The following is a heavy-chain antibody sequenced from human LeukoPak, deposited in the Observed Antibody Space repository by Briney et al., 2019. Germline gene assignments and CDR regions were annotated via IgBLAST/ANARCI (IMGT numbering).Heavy chain of an antibody. J-gene: IGHJ5*02. CDR2: ISSSSRYI. CDR3: ARVGGGRNWFDP. Sequence: PGGSPRLSCAASGFTFSSYSMNWVRQAPGKGLEWVSSISSSSRYIYYADSVKGRFTISRDNAKNSLYLHMNSLRAEDTAVYYCARVGGGRNWFDPWGQGTLVTVSS. D-gene: IGHD1-26*01. CDR1: GFTFSSYS. V-gene: IGHV3-21*01.